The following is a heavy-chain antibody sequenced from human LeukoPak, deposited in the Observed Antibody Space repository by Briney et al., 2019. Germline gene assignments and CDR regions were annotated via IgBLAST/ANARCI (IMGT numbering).Heavy chain of an antibody. CDR2: MNQDGSKK. J-gene: IGHJ6*02. CDR3: ATYTHWVAGDV. V-gene: IGHV3-7*01. Sequence: TGGSLRLSCAASGFTFSDSWMSWVRQAPGKGLEWVANMNQDGSKKDYVDSVKGRFTISRDNARNSLYLQMGSLRAEDTAVYYCATYTHWVAGDVWGQGTTVTVSS. D-gene: IGHD3-16*01. CDR1: GFTFSDSW.